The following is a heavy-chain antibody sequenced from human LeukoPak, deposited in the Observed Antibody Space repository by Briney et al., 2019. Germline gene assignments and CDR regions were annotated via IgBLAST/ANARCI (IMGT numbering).Heavy chain of an antibody. CDR2: ISGSGGST. CDR3: AKDQRYCGGDCYSSFDY. CDR1: GFTFSSYA. V-gene: IGHV3-23*01. J-gene: IGHJ4*02. Sequence: GESLKISCAASGFTFSSYAMSWVRQAPGKGLEWVSAISGSGGSTYYADSVKGRFTISRDNSKNTLYLQMNSLRAEDTAVYYCAKDQRYCGGDCYSSFDYWGQGTLVTVSS. D-gene: IGHD2-21*02.